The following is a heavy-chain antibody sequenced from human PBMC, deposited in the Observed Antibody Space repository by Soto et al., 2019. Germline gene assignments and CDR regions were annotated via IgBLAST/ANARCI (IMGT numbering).Heavy chain of an antibody. CDR1: GGTFSSYT. V-gene: IGHV1-69*08. D-gene: IGHD3-10*01. J-gene: IGHJ6*03. CDR3: ARDGSGGYYYYMDV. Sequence: QVQLVQSGAEVKKPGSSVKVSCKASGGTFSSYTISWVRQAPGQGLEWMGRIIPILGIANDAQKFQGRVTITADKSTSTAYMELSSLRSEDTAVYYCARDGSGGYYYYMDVWGKGTTVTVSS. CDR2: IIPILGIA.